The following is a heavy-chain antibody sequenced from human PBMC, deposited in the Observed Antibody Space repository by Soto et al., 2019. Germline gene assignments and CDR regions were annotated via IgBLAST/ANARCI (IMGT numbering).Heavy chain of an antibody. D-gene: IGHD3-3*01. CDR1: GFTFSSYA. CDR2: ISGSGGST. Sequence: EVQLLESGGGLVQPGGSLRLSCAASGFTFSSYAMSWVRQAPGKGLEWVSAISGSGGSTYYADSVKGRFTISRDNSKNPLYLQMNSLRAEDTAVYYCAKVQVSAPIFGVVISPNWFDPWGQGTLVTVSS. CDR3: AKVQVSAPIFGVVISPNWFDP. V-gene: IGHV3-23*01. J-gene: IGHJ5*02.